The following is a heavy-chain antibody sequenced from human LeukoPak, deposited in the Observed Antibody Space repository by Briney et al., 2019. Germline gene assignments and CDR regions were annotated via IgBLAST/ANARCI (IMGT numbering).Heavy chain of an antibody. CDR2: INPSGGST. D-gene: IGHD5/OR15-5a*01. J-gene: IGHJ6*03. CDR3: ARARRVVYSVAARYYYMDV. CDR1: GYTFTSYY. V-gene: IGHV1-46*01. Sequence: GASVKVSCKASGYTFTSYYMHWVRQAPGQGLEWMGIINPSGGSTSHAQKFQGRVTMTRDTSTSTVYMELSSLRSEDTAVYYCARARRVVYSVAARYYYMDVWGKGTTVTVSS.